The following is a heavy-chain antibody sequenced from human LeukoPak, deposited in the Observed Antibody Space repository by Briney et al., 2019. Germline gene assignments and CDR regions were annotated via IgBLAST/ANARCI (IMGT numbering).Heavy chain of an antibody. J-gene: IGHJ4*02. V-gene: IGHV3-48*03. Sequence: GGSLRLSCAASGFTFSNYEMNWVRQAPEKGLEWVSYISTSGATMFYADSVKGRFTISRDNAKSSVYLQMHSLRAEDTALYYCARTYYDDLGYWGQGNLVTVSS. CDR3: ARTYYDDLGY. CDR1: GFTFSNYE. CDR2: ISTSGATM. D-gene: IGHD4-17*01.